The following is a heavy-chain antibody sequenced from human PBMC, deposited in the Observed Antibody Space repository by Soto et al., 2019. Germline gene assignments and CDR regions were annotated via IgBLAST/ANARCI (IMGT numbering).Heavy chain of an antibody. V-gene: IGHV3-21*01. CDR3: AREGAYYYYMDV. J-gene: IGHJ6*03. CDR1: GFTFSSYS. Sequence: EVQLVESGGGLVKPGGSLRLSCAASGFTFSSYSMNWVRQAPGKGLEWVSSISSSSSYIYYADSVKGRFTISRDNAKNPLSLQMHSLRAEETAVYYCAREGAYYYYMDVWGKGTTVTVSS. CDR2: ISSSSSYI.